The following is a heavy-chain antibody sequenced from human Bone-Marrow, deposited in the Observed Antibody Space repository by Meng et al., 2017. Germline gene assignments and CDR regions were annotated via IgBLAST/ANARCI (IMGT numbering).Heavy chain of an antibody. V-gene: IGHV3-23*01. Sequence: GESLKISCAASGFTFSSYAMNWVRQAPGKGLEWVSLISVSGGNTYYADSVKGRFTISRDNSKNTLYLQMNSLRAEDTAVYYCATRGYSYEFDYWGQGTLVTVSS. J-gene: IGHJ4*02. D-gene: IGHD5-18*01. CDR1: GFTFSSYA. CDR3: ATRGYSYEFDY. CDR2: ISVSGGNT.